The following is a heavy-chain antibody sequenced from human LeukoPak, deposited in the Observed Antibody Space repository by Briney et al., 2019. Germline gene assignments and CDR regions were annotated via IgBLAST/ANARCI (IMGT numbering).Heavy chain of an antibody. CDR3: SGQVSYYYGMDV. CDR2: IYYSGST. V-gene: IGHV4-61*01. J-gene: IGHJ6*04. Sequence: PSQTLSLTCTVSGGSVSSGSYYWSWIRQPPGKGLERIGYIYYSGSTNYNPSLKSRVTISVDTSKNQFPLKLSSVTAADTAVYYCSGQVSYYYGMDVWGKGTTVTVSS. CDR1: GGSVSSGSYY.